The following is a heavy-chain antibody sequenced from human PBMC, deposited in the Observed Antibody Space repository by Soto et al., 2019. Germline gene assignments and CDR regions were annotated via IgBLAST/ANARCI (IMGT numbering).Heavy chain of an antibody. Sequence: PWGALIVSCVTSGFTFDDYAIHWVRQTPGNGLECVSPLTSNGEVLCYADSVNGRFTISIDNAKNSLYLEMNSLRPEDTALYYCVKDSESSGYMTHLDYWGQGTLVTVSS. D-gene: IGHD3-22*01. J-gene: IGHJ4*02. CDR2: LTSNGEVL. CDR3: VKDSESSGYMTHLDY. CDR1: GFTFDDYA. V-gene: IGHV3-9*01.